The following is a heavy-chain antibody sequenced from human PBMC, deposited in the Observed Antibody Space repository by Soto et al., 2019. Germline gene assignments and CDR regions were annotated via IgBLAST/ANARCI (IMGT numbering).Heavy chain of an antibody. CDR1: GFTFTNSA. CDR2: IVAGNDNT. CDR3: ARDPGAASFDF. V-gene: IGHV1-58*02. Sequence: ASVKVSCKASGFTFTNSAIQWVRQAPGERLEWMGWIVAGNDNTLYAQKFQDRLTLTTGISTSTAYMELTTLRSEDTAVYFCARDPGAASFDFWAQGTLVTVSS. D-gene: IGHD2-15*01. J-gene: IGHJ4*02.